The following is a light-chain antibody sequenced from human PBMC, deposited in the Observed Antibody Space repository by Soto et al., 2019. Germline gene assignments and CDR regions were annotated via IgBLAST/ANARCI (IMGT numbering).Light chain of an antibody. CDR2: GAS. J-gene: IGKJ4*01. CDR3: QQYNNWPLT. CDR1: QSVSSN. Sequence: EIVMTQSPATLSVSPGERATLSCRASQSVSSNLAWYQQKPGQAPRLLIYGASTRATGIPARFSGRGSGTEFTRTISSLQSEDFAVYYCQQYNNWPLTFGGGTKVEIK. V-gene: IGKV3-15*01.